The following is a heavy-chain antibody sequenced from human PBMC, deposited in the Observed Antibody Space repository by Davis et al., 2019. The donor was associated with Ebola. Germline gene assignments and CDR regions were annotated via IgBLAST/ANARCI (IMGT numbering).Heavy chain of an antibody. CDR1: GYTFTSYG. Sequence: ASVKVSCKASGYTFTSYGISWVRQAPGQGLEWMRWISAYNGNTNYAQKLQGRVTMTTDTSTSTAYMELRSLRSDDTAVYYCARAEYNWNYFAYWGQGTLVTVSS. CDR2: ISAYNGNT. J-gene: IGHJ4*02. D-gene: IGHD1-20*01. CDR3: ARAEYNWNYFAY. V-gene: IGHV1-18*01.